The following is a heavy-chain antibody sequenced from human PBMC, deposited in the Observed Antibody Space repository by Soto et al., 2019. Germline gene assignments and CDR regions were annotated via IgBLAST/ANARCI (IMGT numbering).Heavy chain of an antibody. CDR2: IYSGGST. Sequence: PGGSLRLSCAASGFTVSSNYMSWVRQAPGKGLEWVSVIYSGGSTYYADSVKGRFTISRDNSKNTLYLQMNSLRAEDTAVYYCAREVTSIAVRPGSNWFDPWGQGTLVTVSS. CDR1: GFTVSSNY. D-gene: IGHD6-6*01. V-gene: IGHV3-53*01. J-gene: IGHJ5*02. CDR3: AREVTSIAVRPGSNWFDP.